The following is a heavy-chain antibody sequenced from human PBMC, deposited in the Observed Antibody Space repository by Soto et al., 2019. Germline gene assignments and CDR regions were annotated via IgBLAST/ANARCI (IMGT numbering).Heavy chain of an antibody. CDR1: GFTFSSYW. J-gene: IGHJ4*02. Sequence: GSLRLSCAASGFTFSSYWMHWVRQAPGKGLVWVSRINSDGSSTSYADSVKGRFTISRDNAKNTLYLQMNSLRAEDTAVYYCARDLYSSSWYGSPPPTNWGQGTLVTVSS. CDR2: INSDGSST. D-gene: IGHD6-13*01. CDR3: ARDLYSSSWYGSPPPTN. V-gene: IGHV3-74*01.